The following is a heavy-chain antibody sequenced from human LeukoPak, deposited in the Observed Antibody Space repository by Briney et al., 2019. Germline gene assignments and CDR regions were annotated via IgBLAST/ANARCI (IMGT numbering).Heavy chain of an antibody. D-gene: IGHD1-14*01. CDR3: ARANHYYFDS. CDR2: MWSDGNNK. J-gene: IGHJ4*02. V-gene: IGHV3-33*01. Sequence: GGSLRLSCVASVFTFSNYGMNWVRQAPGRGLQWVAIMWSDGNNKYSSDSLKGRFTISRDDSKNTLYLHMTSLEIEDTAVYYCARANHYYFDSWGQGTLVTVSS. CDR1: VFTFSNYG.